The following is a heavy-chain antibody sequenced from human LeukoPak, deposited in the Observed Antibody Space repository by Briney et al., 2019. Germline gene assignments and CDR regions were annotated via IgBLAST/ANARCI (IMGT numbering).Heavy chain of an antibody. J-gene: IGHJ4*02. CDR3: AKDFTSGWTADLFDY. CDR1: GFTFSSYG. V-gene: IGHV3-30*18. CDR2: ISYDGSNK. D-gene: IGHD6-19*01. Sequence: GRSLRLSCAASGFTFSSYGMHWVRHAPGKGLEWVAVISYDGSNKYYADSVKGRFTISRDNSKNTLYLQMNSLRAEDTAVYYCAKDFTSGWTADLFDYWGQGTLVTVSS.